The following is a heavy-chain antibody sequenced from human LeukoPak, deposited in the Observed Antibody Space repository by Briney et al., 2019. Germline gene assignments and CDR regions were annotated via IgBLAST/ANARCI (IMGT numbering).Heavy chain of an antibody. CDR2: IYYSGST. V-gene: IGHV4-59*01. J-gene: IGHJ4*02. CDR3: ARDVGSGWSDY. CDR1: GGSISSYY. D-gene: IGHD6-19*01. Sequence: SETLSLTCTVSGGSISSYYWSWIRQPPGKGLEWIGYIYYSGSTNYNPSLKSRVTISVDTSKNQFSLKLSSVTAADTAVYYCARDVGSGWSDYWGQGTLVTISS.